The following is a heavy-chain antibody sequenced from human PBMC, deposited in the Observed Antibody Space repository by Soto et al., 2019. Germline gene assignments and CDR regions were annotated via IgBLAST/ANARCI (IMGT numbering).Heavy chain of an antibody. CDR3: ASFSHWSNPFDY. D-gene: IGHD2-8*02. V-gene: IGHV4-31*03. J-gene: IGHJ4*02. Sequence: QVQLQDSGPGLGKPSQTLSLTCSVSGASINSGGQYWNCIRQHPGKELEWIGYVSYAGSTYYNPSLQTRINISADTSKNQFSLKLTFVTAADTAVYYCASFSHWSNPFDYWCQGTLVTVSS. CDR1: GASINSGGQY. CDR2: VSYAGST.